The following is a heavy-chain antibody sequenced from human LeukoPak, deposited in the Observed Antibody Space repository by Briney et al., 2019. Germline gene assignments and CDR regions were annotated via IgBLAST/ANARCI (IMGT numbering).Heavy chain of an antibody. V-gene: IGHV4-59*08. CDR3: AGYCSSTSCYPGAYYYYYMDV. Sequence: PSETLSLMCTVSGDSISSYYWFWIRQPPGKGLEWIGHIYYSGSTNYNPSLKSRVTISVDTSKNQFSLKLSSVTAADTAVYYCAGYCSSTSCYPGAYYYYYMDVWGKGTTVTVSS. J-gene: IGHJ6*03. CDR1: GDSISSYY. CDR2: IYYSGST. D-gene: IGHD2-2*01.